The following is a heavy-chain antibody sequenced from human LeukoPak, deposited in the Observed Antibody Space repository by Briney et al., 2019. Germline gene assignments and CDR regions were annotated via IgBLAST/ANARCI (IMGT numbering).Heavy chain of an antibody. V-gene: IGHV4-38-2*02. J-gene: IGHJ5*02. CDR3: ARHPGSVAVAGTPWFDP. CDR1: GYSISSHYY. Sequence: SETLSLTCTVSGYSISSHYYWGWIRQPPGKGLEWIGSFYHSGSTYYNPSLKSRVTISVDTSKNQFSLKLSSVTAADTAVYYCARHPGSVAVAGTPWFDPWGQGTLVTVSS. D-gene: IGHD6-19*01. CDR2: FYHSGST.